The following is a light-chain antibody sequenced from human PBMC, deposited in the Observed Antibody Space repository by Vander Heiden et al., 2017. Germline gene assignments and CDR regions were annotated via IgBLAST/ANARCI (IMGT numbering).Light chain of an antibody. J-gene: IGLJ3*02. CDR3: AAWDDSLNGRV. Sequence: QSVLTQPPSASGTPGQRVTISCSGSSSNIGSNTVNWYQQLPGTAPKLLIFINNQQPSGVPDRFSGSKSGTSASLAISGLQSEDEADYYCAAWDDSLNGRVFGGGTKLTVL. V-gene: IGLV1-44*01. CDR2: INN. CDR1: SSNIGSNT.